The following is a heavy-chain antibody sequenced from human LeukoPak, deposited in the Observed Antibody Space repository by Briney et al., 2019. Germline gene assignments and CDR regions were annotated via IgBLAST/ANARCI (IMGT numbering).Heavy chain of an antibody. CDR1: GYTFTSYG. CDR3: ARSPRTTSNWYFLH. CDR2: ISADNGNT. V-gene: IGHV1-18*01. Sequence: GASVKVSCTAFGYTFTSYGISWVRQAPGQGLEWMGWISADNGNTNYAQKFQGRVTMTTDTSTSTAYMELRSLRSDDTAVYYCARSPRTTSNWYFLHWGQGTLVTVSS. D-gene: IGHD6-13*01. J-gene: IGHJ1*01.